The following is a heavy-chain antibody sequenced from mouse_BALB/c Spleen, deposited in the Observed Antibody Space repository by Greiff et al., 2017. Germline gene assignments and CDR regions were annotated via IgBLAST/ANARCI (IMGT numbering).Heavy chain of an antibody. J-gene: IGHJ4*01. V-gene: IGHV3-6*02. CDR2: ISYDGSN. Sequence: EVQRVESGPGLVKPSQSLSLTCSVTGYSITSGYYWNWIRQFPGNKLEWMGYISYDGSNNYNPSLKNRISITRDTSKNQFFLKLNSVTTEDTATYYCARGGTWDAMDYWGQGTSVTVSS. D-gene: IGHD3-3*01. CDR3: ARGGTWDAMDY. CDR1: GYSITSGYY.